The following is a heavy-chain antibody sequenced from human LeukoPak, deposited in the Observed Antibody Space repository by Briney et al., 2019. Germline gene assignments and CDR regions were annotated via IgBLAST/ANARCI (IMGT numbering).Heavy chain of an antibody. V-gene: IGHV4-59*05. CDR1: GGSISSYY. J-gene: IGHJ4*02. Sequence: SETLSLTCTVSGGSISSYYWTWIRQPPGKGLEWIGSIYYSGSTYYNPSLKSRVTISVDTSKNQFSLKLSSVTAADTAVYYCARLYSGWYQDYWGQGTLVTVSS. CDR2: IYYSGST. D-gene: IGHD6-19*01. CDR3: ARLYSGWYQDY.